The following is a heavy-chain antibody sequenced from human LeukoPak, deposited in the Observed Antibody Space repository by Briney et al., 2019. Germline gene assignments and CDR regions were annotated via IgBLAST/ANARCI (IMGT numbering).Heavy chain of an antibody. CDR1: GFTFDDYA. V-gene: IGHV3-9*01. CDR2: ISWNSGSI. CDR3: AKDKGDYGRAEYFQH. D-gene: IGHD4-17*01. Sequence: PGRSLRLSCAASGFTFDDYAMHWVRQAPGKGLEWVSGISWNSGSIGYADSVKGRFTISRDNAKNSLYLQMNSLRAEDTALYYCAKDKGDYGRAEYFQHWGQGTLVTVSS. J-gene: IGHJ1*01.